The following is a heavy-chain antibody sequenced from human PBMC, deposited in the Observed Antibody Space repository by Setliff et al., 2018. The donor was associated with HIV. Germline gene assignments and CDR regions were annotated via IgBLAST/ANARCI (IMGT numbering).Heavy chain of an antibody. CDR2: IYHSGST. J-gene: IGHJ4*02. D-gene: IGHD6-25*01. V-gene: IGHV4-38-2*02. CDR3: ARTDSATRGTFDY. CDR1: GYSISSGYY. Sequence: PSETLSLTCTVSGYSISSGYYWGWIRQPPGKGLEWIGSIYHSGSTYYNPSLKSRVTISVDTSKNQFSLKLSSVTAADTAVYYCARTDSATRGTFDYWGQGTLVTVSS.